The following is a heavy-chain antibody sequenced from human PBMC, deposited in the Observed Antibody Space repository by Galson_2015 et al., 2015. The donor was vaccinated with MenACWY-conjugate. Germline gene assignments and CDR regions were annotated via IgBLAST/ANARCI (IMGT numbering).Heavy chain of an antibody. V-gene: IGHV1-2*02. J-gene: IGHJ6*02. CDR2: INPNSGGT. CDR3: AREGGRGCSSTSCYENYYYYGMDV. D-gene: IGHD2-2*01. CDR1: GYTFTGYC. Sequence: SVKVSCKASGYTFTGYCMHWVRQAPGQGLEWMGWINPNSGGTNYAQKFQGRVTMTRDTSISTAYMELSRLRSDDTAVYYCAREGGRGCSSTSCYENYYYYGMDVWGQGTTVTVSS.